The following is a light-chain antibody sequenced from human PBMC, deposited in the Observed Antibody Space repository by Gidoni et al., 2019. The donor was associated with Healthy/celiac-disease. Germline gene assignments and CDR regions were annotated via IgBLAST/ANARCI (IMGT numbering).Light chain of an antibody. CDR3: QQYYSTPQT. CDR2: AAS. V-gene: IGKV1-NL1*01. Sequence: DIQMTQSPSSLSASVGDRVTITCRASQGISNSLAWYQQKPGKAPKLLLYAASRLESGVPSRFSGSGSGAAYTLTISSLQPEDFATYYCQQYYSTPQTFGQGTKLEIK. J-gene: IGKJ2*01. CDR1: QGISNS.